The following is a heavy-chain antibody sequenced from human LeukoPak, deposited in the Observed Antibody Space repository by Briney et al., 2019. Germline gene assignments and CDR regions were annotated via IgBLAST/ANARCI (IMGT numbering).Heavy chain of an antibody. CDR2: ISSSSSTI. CDR3: ARKKVSTASILTGSSYYYYMDV. D-gene: IGHD3-9*01. CDR1: GFTFTSYS. Sequence: GWALRLSCASSGFTFTSYSMNWVRQAPGKGLEGVSYISSSSSTIYYADAVKGRFSISRDNAKNSLYLQMNSLRAEDTAVYYCARKKVSTASILTGSSYYYYMDVWGKGTTVTVSS. J-gene: IGHJ6*03. V-gene: IGHV3-48*01.